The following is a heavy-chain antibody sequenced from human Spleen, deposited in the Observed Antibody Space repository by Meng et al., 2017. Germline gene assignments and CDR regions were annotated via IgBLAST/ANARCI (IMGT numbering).Heavy chain of an antibody. CDR2: IYYSGST. Sequence: SETLSLTCTVSGGSISSSSYYWGWIRQPPGKGLEWIGSIYYSGSTYYNPSLKSRVTISVDTSKNQFSLKLSSVTAADTAVYYCARTNLEWLSPSGYYYGMDVWGQGTTVTVSS. D-gene: IGHD3-3*01. V-gene: IGHV4-39*07. CDR3: ARTNLEWLSPSGYYYGMDV. CDR1: GGSISSSSYY. J-gene: IGHJ6*02.